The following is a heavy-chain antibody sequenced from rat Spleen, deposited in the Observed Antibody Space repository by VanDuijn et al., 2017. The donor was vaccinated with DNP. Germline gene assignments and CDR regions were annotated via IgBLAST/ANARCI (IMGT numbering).Heavy chain of an antibody. Sequence: EVQLVETGGGLVQPGRSLKLSCVASGFTFSGYWMYWIRQAPGKGLEWVASINTDGGTTYHPDSVKGRFTISRDNAENTVYLQMNSLRSEETATYYCAKDRDGGFAMDAWGQGTSVTISS. D-gene: IGHD1-11*01. J-gene: IGHJ4*01. CDR2: INTDGGTT. V-gene: IGHV5-58*01. CDR1: GFTFSGYW. CDR3: AKDRDGGFAMDA.